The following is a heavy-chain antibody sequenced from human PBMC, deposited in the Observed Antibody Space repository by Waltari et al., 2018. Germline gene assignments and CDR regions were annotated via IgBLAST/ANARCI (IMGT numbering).Heavy chain of an antibody. CDR3: ARDINSGRSGYFDY. J-gene: IGHJ4*02. CDR2: ILSRGKT. V-gene: IGHV4-39*07. CDR1: GGSISSSSYP. D-gene: IGHD6-19*01. Sequence: QLQLQESGPGLVKPSETLSLTCSVSGGSISSSSYPWGWIRRPPGKGLEWIGSILSRGKTYYNPSLASRVTISADTSKNQFSLNLISVTAADTAEYYCARDINSGRSGYFDYWGQGTLVTVSS.